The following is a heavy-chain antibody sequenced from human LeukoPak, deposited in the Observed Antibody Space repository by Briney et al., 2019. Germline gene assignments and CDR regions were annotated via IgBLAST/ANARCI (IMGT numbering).Heavy chain of an antibody. CDR2: IGEDGSAE. J-gene: IGHJ4*02. CDR1: GFTFSTYW. Sequence: PGESLRLSCVASGFTFSTYWMRWIRLVPGRGLEWVANIGEDGSAEYYVDSVKGRFTISRDNAKNSLYLEMNSLTTDDTAVYYCVAGGYLRYWGQGILVTVSP. V-gene: IGHV3-7*01. D-gene: IGHD6-19*01. CDR3: VAGGYLRY.